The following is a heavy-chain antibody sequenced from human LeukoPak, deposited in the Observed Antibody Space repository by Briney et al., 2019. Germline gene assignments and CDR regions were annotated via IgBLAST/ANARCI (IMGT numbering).Heavy chain of an antibody. CDR1: GFPFSTYS. CDR3: AKSGTPLKVRGVSPDY. CDR2: ISGGGSAI. J-gene: IGHJ4*02. Sequence: GSLRLSCAASGFPFSTYSMNWVRQAPGRGLEWLAYISGGGSAIYYADSVKGRFTISRDNSKNTLYLQMNSLRAEDTAVYYCAKSGTPLKVRGVSPDYWGQGTLVTVSS. D-gene: IGHD3-10*01. V-gene: IGHV3-48*01.